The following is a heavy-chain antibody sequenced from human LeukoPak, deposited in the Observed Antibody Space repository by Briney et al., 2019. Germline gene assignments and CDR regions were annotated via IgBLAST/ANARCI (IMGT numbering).Heavy chain of an antibody. Sequence: GGSLRLSCAASGFTFSSYSMNWVRQTPGKGLEWVSYISSSSSTIYYADSVKGRFTISRDNSKNTLYLQMNSLRAEDTAVYYCANGYFDWLYDYWGQGTLVTVSS. D-gene: IGHD3-9*01. V-gene: IGHV3-48*01. J-gene: IGHJ4*02. CDR1: GFTFSSYS. CDR2: ISSSSSTI. CDR3: ANGYFDWLYDY.